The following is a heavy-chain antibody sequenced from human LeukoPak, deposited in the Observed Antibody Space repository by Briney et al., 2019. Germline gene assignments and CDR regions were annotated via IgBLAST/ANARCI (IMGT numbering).Heavy chain of an antibody. J-gene: IGHJ5*02. CDR2: IYYSGST. D-gene: IGHD3-10*01. CDR3: ARHVGFITMVRGVINNNWFDP. Sequence: PSETLSLTCTVSGGSISSSSYYWGRIRQPPGKGLEWIGSIYYSGSTYYNPSLKSRVTISVDTSKNQFSLKLSSVTAADTAVYYCARHVGFITMVRGVINNNWFDPWGQGTLVTVSS. CDR1: GGSISSSSYY. V-gene: IGHV4-39*07.